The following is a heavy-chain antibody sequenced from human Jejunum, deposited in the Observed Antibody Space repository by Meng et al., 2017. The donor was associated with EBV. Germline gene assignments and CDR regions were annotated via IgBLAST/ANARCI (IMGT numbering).Heavy chain of an antibody. CDR1: GGSFSDYY. V-gene: IGHV4-34*01. Sequence: QGQLQQWGAGLLKPSETLSLTCAVYGGSFSDYYWTWIRQPPGKGLEWIGEINHGGGASYNPSLKSRVTISVDTSKNQFSLKLSSVTAADTAVYYCARLGGYASGTYYPIDPWGQGTLVTVSS. J-gene: IGHJ5*02. CDR2: INHGGGA. D-gene: IGHD3-10*01. CDR3: ARLGGYASGTYYPIDP.